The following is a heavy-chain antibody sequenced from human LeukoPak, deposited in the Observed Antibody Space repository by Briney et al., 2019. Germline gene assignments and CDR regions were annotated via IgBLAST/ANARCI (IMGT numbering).Heavy chain of an antibody. D-gene: IGHD3-16*01. J-gene: IGHJ4*02. Sequence: PSETLSLTCTVSGYSISSGYYWGWIRQPPGKGLEWIGSIYHSGSTYYNPSLKSRVTISVDTSKNQFSLKLSSVTAADTAVYYCARRQVGDFDYWGQGTLVTVSS. V-gene: IGHV4-38-2*02. CDR3: ARRQVGDFDY. CDR2: IYHSGST. CDR1: GYSISSGYY.